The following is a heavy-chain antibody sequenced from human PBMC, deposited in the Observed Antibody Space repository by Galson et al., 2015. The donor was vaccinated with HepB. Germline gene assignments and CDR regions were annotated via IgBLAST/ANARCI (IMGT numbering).Heavy chain of an antibody. CDR2: ISYDGSNK. J-gene: IGHJ4*02. D-gene: IGHD6-19*01. Sequence: SLRLSCAASGFTFSSYAMHWVRQAPGKGLEWVAVISYDGSNKYYADSVKGRFTISRDNSKNTLYLQMNSLRAEDTAVYYCARDMRSGWYGIDYRGQGTLVTVSS. CDR1: GFTFSSYA. CDR3: ARDMRSGWYGIDY. V-gene: IGHV3-30*04.